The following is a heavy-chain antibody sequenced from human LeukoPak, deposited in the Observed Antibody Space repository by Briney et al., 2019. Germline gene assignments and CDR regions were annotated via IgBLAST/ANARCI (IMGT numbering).Heavy chain of an antibody. CDR3: ARDQRNDAFDI. V-gene: IGHV1-18*01. CDR2: ISASNGDT. J-gene: IGHJ3*02. D-gene: IGHD2-2*01. Sequence: ASVKVSCKASGYTFTTYGISWVRQAPGQGLEWMGWISASNGDTNYAQNLQGRVTMTTDTSTSTAYMELRSLRSDDTAVYYCARDQRNDAFDIWGQGTMVTVSS. CDR1: GYTFTTYG.